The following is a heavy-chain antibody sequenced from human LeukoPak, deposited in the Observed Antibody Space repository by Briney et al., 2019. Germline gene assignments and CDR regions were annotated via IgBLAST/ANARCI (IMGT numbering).Heavy chain of an antibody. CDR3: ARYSIRYFDY. CDR2: IAYDGSNK. D-gene: IGHD3-9*01. Sequence: GGSLRLSCAASGFTFSSYAVHWVRQAPGKGLEWVAVIAYDGSNKYYADSVEGRFTISRDNSKNTLYLQMNSLRAEDTAVYYCARYSIRYFDYWGQGTLATVSS. CDR1: GFTFSSYA. V-gene: IGHV3-30*04. J-gene: IGHJ4*02.